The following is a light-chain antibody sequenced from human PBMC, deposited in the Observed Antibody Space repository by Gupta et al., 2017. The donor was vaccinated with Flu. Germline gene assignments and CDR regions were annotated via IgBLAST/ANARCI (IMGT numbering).Light chain of an antibody. CDR3: QQDGSSPRT. CDR2: GAS. Sequence: EFVLTQSPCTLSFSPGDRATLSCGSSRSVSSSYLAWYQQKPGQAPRLLIYGASSRATGIPGRFSGSGSGTDFTLTISRLEPEDFAVYYCQQDGSSPRTFGQGTKMEI. V-gene: IGKV3-20*01. J-gene: IGKJ2*01. CDR1: RSVSSSY.